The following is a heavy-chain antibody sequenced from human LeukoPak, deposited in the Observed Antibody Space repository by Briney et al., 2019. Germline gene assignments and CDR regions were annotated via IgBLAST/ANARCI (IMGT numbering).Heavy chain of an antibody. D-gene: IGHD1-20*01. Sequence: SVKVSCKASGGTFSSYAISWVRQAPGQGLQWMGRFIPIFGTANYAQKFQGRVSITTDESTSTAYMQLSSLRSEDTAGYYSARDLGITGTYDNYCFDYWGQGTLVTVSS. V-gene: IGHV1-69*05. J-gene: IGHJ4*02. CDR2: FIPIFGTA. CDR1: GGTFSSYA. CDR3: ARDLGITGTYDNYCFDY.